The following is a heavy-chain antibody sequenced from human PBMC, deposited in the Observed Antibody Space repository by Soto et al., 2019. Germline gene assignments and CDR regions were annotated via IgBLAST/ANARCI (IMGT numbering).Heavy chain of an antibody. Sequence: EVQLLESGGGLVQPGGSLRLSCAASGFTFSSYAMSWVRQAPGKGLEWVSAISGSGGSTYYADSVKGRFTISRDNSKNTLYLQMNSLRAEDTAVYSCANENSQWFGELLPPIFWFDPCGQGTLVTVSS. CDR2: ISGSGGST. CDR1: GFTFSSYA. D-gene: IGHD3-10*01. CDR3: ANENSQWFGELLPPIFWFDP. J-gene: IGHJ5*02. V-gene: IGHV3-23*01.